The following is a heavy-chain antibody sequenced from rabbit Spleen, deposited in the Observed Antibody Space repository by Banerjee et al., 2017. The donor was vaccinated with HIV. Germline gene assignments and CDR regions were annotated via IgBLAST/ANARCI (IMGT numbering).Heavy chain of an antibody. CDR1: GVSFRDKDV. CDR3: ARDLVAVSGWNFNL. CDR2: INILTSKS. V-gene: IGHV1S45*01. J-gene: IGHJ4*01. D-gene: IGHD8-1*01. Sequence: EHLEESGGGLVKPEGSLTLTCNASGVSFRDKDVMNWVCQAPGKGLEWIACINILTSKSVYASWAKGRFIMSRISSTTVTLQMTSLTAADTATYFCARDLVAVSGWNFNLWGQGTL.